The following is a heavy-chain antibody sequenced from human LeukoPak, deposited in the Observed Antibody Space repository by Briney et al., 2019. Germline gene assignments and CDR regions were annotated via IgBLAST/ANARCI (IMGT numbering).Heavy chain of an antibody. CDR1: GFIFRSYS. J-gene: IGHJ3*02. D-gene: IGHD3-10*01. Sequence: GRSLRLSCAASGFIFRSYSMNWVRQAPGKGLEWVSSISSSSSYIFYADSVKGRFTISRDNAKKSLSLQMNSLRAEDTAVYYCARDRGEDYYDSGNYLRAFDIWGQGTMVTVSS. CDR3: ARDRGEDYYDSGNYLRAFDI. V-gene: IGHV3-21*01. CDR2: ISSSSSYI.